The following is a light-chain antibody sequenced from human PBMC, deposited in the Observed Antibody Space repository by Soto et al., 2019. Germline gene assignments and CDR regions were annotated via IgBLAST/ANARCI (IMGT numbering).Light chain of an antibody. CDR3: CLYAGSYTYV. Sequence: QSVLTQPRSVSGSPGQSVTISCTGTSSDVGGYNYVSWYQQHPGKAPKLMIYDVSERPSGVPDRFSASKSANTAFLTISGLQAEDEADYYCCLYAGSYTYVFGTGTKSPS. CDR2: DVS. J-gene: IGLJ1*01. V-gene: IGLV2-11*01. CDR1: SSDVGGYNY.